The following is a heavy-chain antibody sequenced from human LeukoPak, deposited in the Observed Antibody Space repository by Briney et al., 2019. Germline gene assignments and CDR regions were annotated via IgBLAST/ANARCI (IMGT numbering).Heavy chain of an antibody. CDR2: IYHSGST. Sequence: SETLSLTCAVSGGSISSSNWWSWVRQPPGKGLEWIGEIYHSGSTNYNPSLKSRVTISVDTSKNQFSLKLSSVTAADTAVYYCARGYCSSWYGCGDYWGQGTLVTVSS. CDR3: ARGYCSSWYGCGDY. V-gene: IGHV4-4*02. CDR1: GGSISSSNW. D-gene: IGHD6-13*01. J-gene: IGHJ4*02.